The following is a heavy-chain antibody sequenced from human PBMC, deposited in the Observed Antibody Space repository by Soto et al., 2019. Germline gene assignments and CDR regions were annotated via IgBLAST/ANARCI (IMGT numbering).Heavy chain of an antibody. CDR1: GGSISSGDYY. Sequence: QVQLQESGPGLVKPSQTLSLTCTVSGGSISSGDYYWSWIRQPPGKGLEWIGYIYNSGSAYYNPSLMSRLTISVDTSKNQFSLKLSSVTAADTAVYYCARGTDTSGSTDHWGQGTLVTVSP. J-gene: IGHJ4*02. CDR3: ARGTDTSGSTDH. V-gene: IGHV4-30-4*01. D-gene: IGHD3-22*01. CDR2: IYNSGSA.